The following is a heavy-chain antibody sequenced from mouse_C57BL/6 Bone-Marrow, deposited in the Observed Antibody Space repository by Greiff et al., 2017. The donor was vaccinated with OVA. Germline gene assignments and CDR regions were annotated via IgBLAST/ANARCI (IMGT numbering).Heavy chain of an antibody. J-gene: IGHJ2*01. CDR3: AGKEEYYCYYGDWEDY. CDR1: GYTFTGYW. Sequence: QVQLQQSGAELMKPGASVKLSCKATGYTFTGYWIDWVKQRPGHGLEWIGEILPGSGSTTYNQKFKGKATFTAATSSNTAYMQLSSLTTEDSAIYYCAGKEEYYCYYGDWEDYWGQGTTLTVSS. CDR2: ILPGSGST. V-gene: IGHV1-9*01. D-gene: IGHD2-3*01.